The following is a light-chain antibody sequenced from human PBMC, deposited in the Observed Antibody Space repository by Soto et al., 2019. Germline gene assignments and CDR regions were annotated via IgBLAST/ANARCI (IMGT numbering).Light chain of an antibody. J-gene: IGKJ4*01. CDR3: QQYDNWPLS. CDR1: QNVRSN. V-gene: IGKV3-15*01. CDR2: DAS. Sequence: EIVMTQSPATQSVSPGERATLSCRASQNVRSNLAWYHQKPGQAPRLLISDASTRATGIPARFSGSGSGTEFTLTITSLQSEDFAVYYCQQYDNWPLSFGGGTRVEIK.